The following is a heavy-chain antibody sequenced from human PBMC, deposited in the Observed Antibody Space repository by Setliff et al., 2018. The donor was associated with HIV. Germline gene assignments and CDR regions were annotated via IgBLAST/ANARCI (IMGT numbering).Heavy chain of an antibody. CDR1: GFTFSNAW. D-gene: IGHD6-19*01. CDR3: TRGRYSSGWSDY. CDR2: IKSKTDGGTT. Sequence: GGSLRLSCAASGFTFSNAWMSWVRQAPGKGLEWVGRIKSKTDGGTTDYAAHVKGRFTISRDDSKNTLYLQMNSLKTEDTAVYYCTRGRYSSGWSDYWGQGTLVTVSS. V-gene: IGHV3-15*01. J-gene: IGHJ4*02.